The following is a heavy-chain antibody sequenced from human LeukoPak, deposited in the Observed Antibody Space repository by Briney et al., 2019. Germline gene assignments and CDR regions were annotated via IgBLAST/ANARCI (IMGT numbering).Heavy chain of an antibody. Sequence: SETLSLTCTVSGGSISSYYWSWIRQPPGKGLEWIGYIYYSGSTNYNPSLKSRVTISVDTSKNQFSLKLSSVTAADTAVYYCARRSGWSDYYYYGMDVWGQGTTVTVSS. J-gene: IGHJ6*02. CDR2: IYYSGST. V-gene: IGHV4-59*08. CDR3: ARRSGWSDYYYYGMDV. D-gene: IGHD6-19*01. CDR1: GGSISSYY.